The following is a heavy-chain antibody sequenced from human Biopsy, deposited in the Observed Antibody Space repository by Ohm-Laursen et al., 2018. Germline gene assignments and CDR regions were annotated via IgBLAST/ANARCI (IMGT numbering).Heavy chain of an antibody. Sequence: GTLSLTCTVSGGSVSSGDYYWTWIRQPPGKGLEWIGYIYYSGSTNYSPSLKSRVTISVDTSKNQFSLKLSSVTAADTAVYYRARARRLTPDCSGGTCYSASDYCDYWGQGALVTVSS. CDR3: ARARRLTPDCSGGTCYSASDYCDY. CDR2: IYYSGST. D-gene: IGHD2-15*01. CDR1: GGSVSSGDYY. V-gene: IGHV4-61*08. J-gene: IGHJ4*02.